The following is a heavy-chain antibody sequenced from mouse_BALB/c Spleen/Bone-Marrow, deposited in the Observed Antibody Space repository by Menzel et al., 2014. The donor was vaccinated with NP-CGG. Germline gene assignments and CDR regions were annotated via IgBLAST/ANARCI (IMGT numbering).Heavy chain of an antibody. V-gene: IGHV14-3*02. Sequence: EVQLQQSGAELVKPGSSVKLSCTASGFNIKDTYMHWVRQRPEQGLEWIGRIDPANGNTKYDPKFQGKATITADTSSNTAYLQLSSLTSEDTAVYYCARWEYYAMDYWGQGTSVTVSS. J-gene: IGHJ4*01. CDR1: GFNIKDTY. CDR2: IDPANGNT. CDR3: ARWEYYAMDY. D-gene: IGHD4-1*01.